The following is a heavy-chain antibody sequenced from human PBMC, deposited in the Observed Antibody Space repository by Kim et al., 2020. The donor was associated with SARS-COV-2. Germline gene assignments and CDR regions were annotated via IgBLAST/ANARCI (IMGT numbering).Heavy chain of an antibody. Sequence: GGSLRLSCAASGFTFSSYCMHWVRQAPGKGLEWVAVIWYDGSNKYYADSVKGRFTISRDNSKNTLYLQMNSLRAEDTAVFYCARLIRDFDWLRQNYFYYSGMDVWGQGTTVTVSS. CDR3: ARLIRDFDWLRQNYFYYSGMDV. J-gene: IGHJ6*02. CDR2: IWYDGSNK. V-gene: IGHV3-33*01. CDR1: GFTFSSYC. D-gene: IGHD3-9*01.